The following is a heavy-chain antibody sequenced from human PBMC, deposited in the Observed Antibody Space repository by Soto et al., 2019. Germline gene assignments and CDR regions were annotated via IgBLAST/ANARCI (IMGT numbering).Heavy chain of an antibody. CDR1: GYTFTSYY. J-gene: IGHJ6*03. V-gene: IGHV1-46*03. CDR2: INPSGGST. D-gene: IGHD2-15*01. Sequence: ASVKVSCKASGYTFTSYYMHWVRQAPGQGLEWMGIINPSGGSTSYAQKFQGRVTMTRDTSTSTVYMELSSLRSEDTAVYYCARALDLYCSGGSCYPTPNYYYYMDVWGKGTTVTVSS. CDR3: ARALDLYCSGGSCYPTPNYYYYMDV.